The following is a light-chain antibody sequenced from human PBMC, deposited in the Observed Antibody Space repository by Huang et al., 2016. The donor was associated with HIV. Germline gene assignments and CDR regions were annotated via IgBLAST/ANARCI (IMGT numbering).Light chain of an antibody. V-gene: IGKV1-NL1*01. Sequence: DIQMTQSPSSLSASVGDRVTITCRASQCITKSLVWYQQKPGKAPKLLLFATSRLERGVPSRFSGSGSGTDFTLTISSLQPEDFATYYCQQYYNTPYTFGQGTKLEIK. J-gene: IGKJ2*01. CDR1: QCITKS. CDR3: QQYYNTPYT. CDR2: ATS.